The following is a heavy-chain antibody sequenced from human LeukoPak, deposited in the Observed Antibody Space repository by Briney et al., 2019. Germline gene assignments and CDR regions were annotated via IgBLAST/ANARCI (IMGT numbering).Heavy chain of an antibody. D-gene: IGHD6-19*01. J-gene: IGHJ4*02. V-gene: IGHV3-21*01. Sequence: GGSLRLSCAASGFTFSSYSMNWVRQAPGKGLEWVSSISSSSSYIYYADSVKGRFTISRDNAKNSLYLQMNSLRAEDTAVYYCARVGSSGWWGDFDYWGQGTLVTVSS. CDR3: ARVGSSGWWGDFDY. CDR2: ISSSSSYI. CDR1: GFTFSSYS.